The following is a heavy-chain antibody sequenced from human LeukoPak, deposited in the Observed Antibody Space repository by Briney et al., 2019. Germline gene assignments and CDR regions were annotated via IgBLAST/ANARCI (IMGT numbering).Heavy chain of an antibody. Sequence: GGSLRLSCAASGFTFSSYAMHWVRQAPGKGLEWVAVISYDGSNKYYADSVKGRFTSSRDNSKNTLYLQMNNLRAEDTAAYYCAKGSFWGQGTLVTVSS. J-gene: IGHJ4*02. CDR3: AKGSF. CDR1: GFTFSSYA. CDR2: ISYDGSNK. V-gene: IGHV3-30-3*01. D-gene: IGHD3-10*01.